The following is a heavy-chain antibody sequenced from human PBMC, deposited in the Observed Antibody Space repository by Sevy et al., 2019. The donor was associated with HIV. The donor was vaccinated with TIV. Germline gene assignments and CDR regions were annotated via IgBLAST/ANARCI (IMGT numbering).Heavy chain of an antibody. D-gene: IGHD3-9*01. V-gene: IGHV3-23*01. Sequence: GGSLRLSCAASGFTFSSYAMSWVRQAPGKGLEWVSAISGSGGSTYYADSVKGRFTISRDNSKNTLYLHMNSLRAEDTAVYYCAKGGEYYDILTGYYRWGQGTLVTVSS. CDR2: ISGSGGST. CDR3: AKGGEYYDILTGYYR. J-gene: IGHJ4*02. CDR1: GFTFSSYA.